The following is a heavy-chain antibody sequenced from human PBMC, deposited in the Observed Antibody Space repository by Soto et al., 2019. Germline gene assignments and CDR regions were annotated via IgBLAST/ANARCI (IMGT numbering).Heavy chain of an antibody. CDR1: GFTFSSYG. J-gene: IGHJ6*02. V-gene: IGHV3-30*18. Sequence: QVQLVESGGGVVQPGRSLRLSCAASGFTFSSYGMHWVRQAPGKGLEWVAVISYDGSNKYYADSVKGRFTISRDNSKNTLYLQMNSLRAEDTAVYYCAKDRESYYDILTGYYTFVGVGSHYYGMDVWGQGTTVTVSS. D-gene: IGHD3-9*01. CDR2: ISYDGSNK. CDR3: AKDRESYYDILTGYYTFVGVGSHYYGMDV.